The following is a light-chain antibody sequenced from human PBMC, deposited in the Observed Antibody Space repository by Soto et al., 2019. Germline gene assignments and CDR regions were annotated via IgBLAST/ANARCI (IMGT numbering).Light chain of an antibody. CDR1: QSISSW. Sequence: DIQMTQSPSTLSASVGDRVTITCRASQSISSWLAWYQQKPGKAPKLLIYDASSLESGVPSRVSGSGSGTEFTLTISSLQPDDFATYYCQQYNSYSITFGQGTRLEI. J-gene: IGKJ5*01. CDR2: DAS. V-gene: IGKV1-5*01. CDR3: QQYNSYSIT.